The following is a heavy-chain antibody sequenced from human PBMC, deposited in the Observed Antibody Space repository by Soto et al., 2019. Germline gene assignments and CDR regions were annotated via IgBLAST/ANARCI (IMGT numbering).Heavy chain of an antibody. Sequence: SCEASGFTFSSYWMSWVRQAPGKGLEWVANIKQDGSEKYYVDSVKGRFTISRDNAKNSLYLKMNSLRAEDTAVYYCARDRGYDFWSGYYMGIDYWGQGTLVSVSS. CDR2: IKQDGSEK. CDR3: ARDRGYDFWSGYYMGIDY. CDR1: GFTFSSYW. D-gene: IGHD3-3*01. V-gene: IGHV3-7*01. J-gene: IGHJ4*02.